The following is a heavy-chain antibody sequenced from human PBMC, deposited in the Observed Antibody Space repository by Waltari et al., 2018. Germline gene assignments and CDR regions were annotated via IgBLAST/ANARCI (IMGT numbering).Heavy chain of an antibody. D-gene: IGHD1-26*01. CDR1: GGSISSYY. CDR3: ARGSREDYYYYMDV. V-gene: IGHV4-59*01. CDR2: IYYSGST. Sequence: QVQLQESGPGLVKPSETLSLTCTVSGGSISSYYWSWIRQPPGKGLEWIGYIYYSGSTNHNPSLKSRVTISVDTSKNQFSLKLSSVTAADTAVYYCARGSREDYYYYMDVWGKGTTVTVSS. J-gene: IGHJ6*03.